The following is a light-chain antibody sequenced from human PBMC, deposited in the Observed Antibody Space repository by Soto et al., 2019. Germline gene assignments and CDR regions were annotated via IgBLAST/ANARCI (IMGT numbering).Light chain of an antibody. V-gene: IGKV1-39*01. CDR2: AAS. CDR1: QNINFY. J-gene: IGKJ4*01. Sequence: DIQMTQSPSSLSASVGDRVTITCRASQNINFYLNWYQQKPGKAPRLPIHAASSLQSGVPTRFSGSGSGTDFTLSISSLQPEDFATYYCQQSYIPPLTFGGGTKVVIK. CDR3: QQSYIPPLT.